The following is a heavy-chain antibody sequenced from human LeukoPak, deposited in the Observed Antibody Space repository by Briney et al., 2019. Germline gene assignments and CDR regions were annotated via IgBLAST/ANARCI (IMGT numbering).Heavy chain of an antibody. J-gene: IGHJ6*02. V-gene: IGHV3-23*01. CDR1: GFTFRDYA. Sequence: GGSLRLSCAGSGFTFRDYAMSWVRQAPGKGLEWVSDISGSGDITDYADSVRGRFTISRDNSKNTVSLQMSSLRVEDTAVYYCAREADYGMDVWGQGTTVTVSS. CDR2: ISGSGDIT. CDR3: AREADYGMDV.